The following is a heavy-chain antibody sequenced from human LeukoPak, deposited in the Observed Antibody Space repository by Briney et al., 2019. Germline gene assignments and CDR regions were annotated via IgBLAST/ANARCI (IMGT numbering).Heavy chain of an antibody. CDR3: ATSGSYLPPPFDY. Sequence: GGPLRLSCAASGFTFSDYYMSWIRQAPGKGLEWVSYISSSGSTIYYADSVKGRFTISRDNAKNSLYLQMNSLRAEDTAVYYCATSGSYLPPPFDYWGQGTLVTVSS. J-gene: IGHJ4*02. V-gene: IGHV3-11*01. CDR2: ISSSGSTI. D-gene: IGHD1-26*01. CDR1: GFTFSDYY.